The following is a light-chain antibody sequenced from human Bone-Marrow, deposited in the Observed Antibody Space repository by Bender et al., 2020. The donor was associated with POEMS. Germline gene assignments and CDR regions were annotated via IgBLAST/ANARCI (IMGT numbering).Light chain of an antibody. J-gene: IGLJ2*01. V-gene: IGLV2-11*01. CDR1: SSDVGGYNY. CDR3: CSYRANSPWV. CDR2: DVF. Sequence: QSALTQPRSVSGSPGQSVTISCTGTSSDVGGYNYVSWYQQHPGKAPKLIIYDVFDRPSGISDRFSGSKSGNTASLTISGLQTEDEADYYCCSYRANSPWVFGGGTKLAVL.